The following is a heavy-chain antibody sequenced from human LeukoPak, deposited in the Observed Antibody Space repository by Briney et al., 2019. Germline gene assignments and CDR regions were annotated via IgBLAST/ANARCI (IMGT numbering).Heavy chain of an antibody. Sequence: SETLSLTCAVYGGSFSGYYWSWIRQPPGKGLEWIGEINHSGSTNYNPSLKSRVTISVGTSKNQFSLKLSSVTAADTAVYYCASFGYCSSTSCYRAFDIWGQGTMVTVSS. CDR2: INHSGST. CDR3: ASFGYCSSTSCYRAFDI. CDR1: GGSFSGYY. D-gene: IGHD2-2*01. J-gene: IGHJ3*02. V-gene: IGHV4-34*01.